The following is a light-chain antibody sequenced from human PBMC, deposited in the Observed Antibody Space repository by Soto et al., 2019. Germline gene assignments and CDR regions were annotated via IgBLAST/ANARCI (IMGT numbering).Light chain of an antibody. Sequence: EIVLTQSPATLSLSPGERATLSCRASQSVSSYLAWYQQKPGQAPRLLIYDASNRATGIPARFSGSGSGTEFNLTISSLEPEDFAVYYCQQRRNWPLTFGGGTKVEIK. CDR3: QQRRNWPLT. CDR1: QSVSSY. CDR2: DAS. V-gene: IGKV3-11*01. J-gene: IGKJ4*01.